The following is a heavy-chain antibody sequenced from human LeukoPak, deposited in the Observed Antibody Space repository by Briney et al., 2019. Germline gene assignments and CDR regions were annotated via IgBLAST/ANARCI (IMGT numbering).Heavy chain of an antibody. D-gene: IGHD6-13*01. CDR1: GGSISSSSYY. CDR2: IYYSGST. CDR3: ARLDSSSWTPYYYYYYMDV. Sequence: SETLSLTCTVSGGSISSSSYYWGWIRQPPGKGLEWIGSIYYSGSTYYNPSLKSRVTISVDTSKNQFSLKLSSVTAADTAVYYCARLDSSSWTPYYYYYYMDVWGKGTTVTISS. V-gene: IGHV4-39*01. J-gene: IGHJ6*03.